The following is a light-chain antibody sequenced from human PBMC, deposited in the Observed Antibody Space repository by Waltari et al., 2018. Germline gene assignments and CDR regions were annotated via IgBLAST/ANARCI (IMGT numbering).Light chain of an antibody. V-gene: IGKV3-15*01. J-gene: IGKJ1*01. CDR1: QSVSSN. Sequence: EIVMTQSPATLSVSQGERATLSCRASQSVSSNLAWYQQKPGQAPRLLMYGASTRATGFPARFSGSGSGTEFTLTISSLQSEDFAVYYCQHYNNWPPWTFGQGTKVEIK. CDR3: QHYNNWPPWT. CDR2: GAS.